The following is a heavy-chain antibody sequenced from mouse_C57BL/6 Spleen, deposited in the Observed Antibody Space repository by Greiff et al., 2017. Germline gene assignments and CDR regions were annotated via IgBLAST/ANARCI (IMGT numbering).Heavy chain of an antibody. V-gene: IGHV1-18*01. CDR3: ARRETVHYYAMDY. CDR1: GYTFTDYN. D-gene: IGHD1-1*01. CDR2: INPNNGGT. Sequence: EVQLQEPGPELVKPGASVKIPCKASGYTFTDYNMDWVKQSHGKSLEWIGDINPNNGGTIYNQKFKGKATLTVDKSSSTAYMELRSLTSEDTAVYYCARRETVHYYAMDYWGQGTSVTVSS. J-gene: IGHJ4*01.